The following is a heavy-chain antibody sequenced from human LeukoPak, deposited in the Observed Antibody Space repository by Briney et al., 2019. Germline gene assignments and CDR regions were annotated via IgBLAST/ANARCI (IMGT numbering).Heavy chain of an antibody. V-gene: IGHV3-33*07. CDR2: IWYDGSNK. CDR3: AGVSSSGWYYFDY. CDR1: GFTFSNFV. J-gene: IGHJ4*02. Sequence: PGGSLRLSCAASGFTFSNFVMYWVRQAPGKGLEWVAVIWYDGSNKYYADSVKGRFTISRDNSKNTLYLQLNSLRAEDTAVYYCAGVSSSGWYYFDYWGQGTLVTVSS. D-gene: IGHD6-19*01.